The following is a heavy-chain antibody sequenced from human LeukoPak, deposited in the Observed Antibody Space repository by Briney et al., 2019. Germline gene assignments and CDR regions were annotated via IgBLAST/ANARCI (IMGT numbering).Heavy chain of an antibody. CDR3: ARRRDFYDGVAYYYTFDY. Sequence: GESLKISCKGSGYSFTSYWIGWVRQMAGKGLEWMGIIYPGDSDTRYSPSFQGQVTISAEKSISTASLHWSSLKASHTAMYYCARRRDFYDGVAYYYTFDYWGQGTLVTVSS. J-gene: IGHJ4*02. V-gene: IGHV5-51*01. CDR1: GYSFTSYW. CDR2: IYPGDSDT. D-gene: IGHD3-22*01.